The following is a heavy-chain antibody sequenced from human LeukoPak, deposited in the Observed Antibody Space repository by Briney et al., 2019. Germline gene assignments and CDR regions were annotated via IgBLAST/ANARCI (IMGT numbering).Heavy chain of an antibody. D-gene: IGHD2-15*01. Sequence: ASVKVSCKASGYTLSSFAVHWVRQAPGQRLEWMGRLNAANGNSQYSQKFQDRVTITSDTSASTAYMELSSLRSEDTAVYYCARQEYCSGGSCYTWFDPWGQGTLVIVSS. CDR2: LNAANGNS. CDR3: ARQEYCSGGSCYTWFDP. CDR1: GYTLSSFA. V-gene: IGHV1-3*01. J-gene: IGHJ5*02.